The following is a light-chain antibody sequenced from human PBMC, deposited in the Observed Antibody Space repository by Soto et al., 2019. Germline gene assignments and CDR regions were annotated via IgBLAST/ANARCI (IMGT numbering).Light chain of an antibody. CDR1: QNIISW. Sequence: DIQMTQSPSTLSASVGDRVTITCRASQNIISWLAWYQQKPGKAPKLLTYKASSLESGVPSRFSGSGSGTEFTLTINSLQPDDFATYYCQQYISFPHTVGQGTKLEIK. CDR3: QQYISFPHT. J-gene: IGKJ2*01. CDR2: KAS. V-gene: IGKV1-5*03.